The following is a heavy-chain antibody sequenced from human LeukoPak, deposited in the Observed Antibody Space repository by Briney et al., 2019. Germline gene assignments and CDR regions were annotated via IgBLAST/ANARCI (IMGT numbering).Heavy chain of an antibody. CDR2: IYTSGRT. CDR1: GGSISSYY. CDR3: ARSDSGSYYHYFDY. V-gene: IGHV4-4*09. Sequence: SETLSLTCTVSGGSISSYYWSWIREPPGKGLEWIGYIYTSGRTNYTPSLKSRVTISVDTSRNQFSLKLSSVSAADTAVYYCARSDSGSYYHYFDYRGQGTLVTVSS. D-gene: IGHD1-26*01. J-gene: IGHJ4*02.